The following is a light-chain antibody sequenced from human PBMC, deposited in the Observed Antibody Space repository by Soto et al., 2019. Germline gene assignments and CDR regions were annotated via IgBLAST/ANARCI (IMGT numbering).Light chain of an antibody. CDR1: QSVSSSY. Sequence: EIVLTQSPGTLSLSPGERATLSCRASQSVSSSYLAWYQQKPGQAPRLLIYGASSRATGIPDMFSGSGSGTDFTLTISRLEPEDVAVYYCQQYGSSTPYTFGQGTKLEIK. CDR3: QQYGSSTPYT. J-gene: IGKJ2*01. CDR2: GAS. V-gene: IGKV3-20*01.